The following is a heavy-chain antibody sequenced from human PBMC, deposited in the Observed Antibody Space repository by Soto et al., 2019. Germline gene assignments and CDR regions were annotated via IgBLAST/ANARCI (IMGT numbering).Heavy chain of an antibody. CDR1: GITLTDFW. Sequence: EVQLAESGGGSVQPGGSLRLSFAASGITLTDFWMHWVRQVPGKGLVWVSRINNDGSGTSYADSVRGRFTISRDNAKNTLYLQMNSLRAEDTAVYYCTTAFEYWGQGALVTVSS. CDR3: TTAFEY. V-gene: IGHV3-74*01. CDR2: INNDGSGT. J-gene: IGHJ4*02.